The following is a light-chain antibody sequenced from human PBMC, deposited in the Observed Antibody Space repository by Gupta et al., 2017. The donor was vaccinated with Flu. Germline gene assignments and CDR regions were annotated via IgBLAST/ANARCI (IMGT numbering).Light chain of an antibody. J-gene: IGKJ4*01. CDR3: MQALQTPLT. Sequence: VTPGEPASISCKSSQSLLQSNGKNYLDWYLQRPGQPPQLLIYLGSTRASGVPDRFSGSGSGTDFTLKISRVEADDVGVYFCMQALQTPLTFGGGTNVEIQ. CDR2: LGS. V-gene: IGKV2-28*01. CDR1: QSLLQSNGKNY.